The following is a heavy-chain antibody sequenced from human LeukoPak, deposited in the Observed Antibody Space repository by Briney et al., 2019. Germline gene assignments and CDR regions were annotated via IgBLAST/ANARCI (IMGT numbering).Heavy chain of an antibody. J-gene: IGHJ6*03. Sequence: SETLSLTCTVSGGSIGSSSYYWGWIHQPPGTGLEWIGNIHYNGTTYYSPSLKSRVTISVDTSKNQFSLKLSSVTAADTAVYYCARMNGYNRGYYYYYMDVWGKGTTVTVSS. CDR3: ARMNGYNRGYYYYYMDV. CDR1: GGSIGSSSYY. CDR2: IHYNGTT. D-gene: IGHD5-24*01. V-gene: IGHV4-39*07.